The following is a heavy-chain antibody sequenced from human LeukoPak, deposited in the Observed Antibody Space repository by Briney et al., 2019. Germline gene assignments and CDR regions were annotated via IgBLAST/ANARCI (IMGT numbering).Heavy chain of an antibody. CDR2: IYYSGST. CDR3: ARHGYSSSYDAFDI. J-gene: IGHJ3*02. V-gene: IGHV4-59*08. Sequence: SETLSLTCTVSGGSISSYYWRWIRQPPGKGLEWIGYIYYSGSTNYNPSLKSRVTISVDTSKNQFSLKLSSVTAADTAVYYCARHGYSSSYDAFDIWGQGTMVTVSS. D-gene: IGHD6-13*01. CDR1: GGSISSYY.